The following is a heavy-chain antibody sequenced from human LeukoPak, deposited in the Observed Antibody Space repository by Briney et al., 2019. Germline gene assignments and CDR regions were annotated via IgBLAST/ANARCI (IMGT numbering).Heavy chain of an antibody. CDR3: ARGRACYDFWSGYYPRWFDP. J-gene: IGHJ5*02. CDR1: GGSSSGYY. V-gene: IGHV4-34*01. CDR2: INHSGST. Sequence: SETLSLTCAVSGGSSSGYYWSWIRQPPGKGLEWIGEINHSGSTNYNPSLKSRVTISVDTSKNQFSLKLSSVTAADTAVYYCARGRACYDFWSGYYPRWFDPWGQGTLVTVSS. D-gene: IGHD3-3*01.